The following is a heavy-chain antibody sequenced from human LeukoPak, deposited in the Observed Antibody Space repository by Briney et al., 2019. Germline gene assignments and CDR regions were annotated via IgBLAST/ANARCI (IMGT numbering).Heavy chain of an antibody. D-gene: IGHD3-16*01. CDR3: AKGGGGRLIYYYYMDV. CDR2: ITWNSDSI. CDR1: GFTFDDYA. V-gene: IGHV3-9*03. J-gene: IGHJ6*03. Sequence: GRSLRLYCAASGFTFDDYAMHWVRQAPGRGLEWVSGITWNSDSIDYADSVKGRFTISRDNAKNYLYLQMNSLRAEDMALYYCAKGGGGRLIYYYYMDVWGKGTTVTVSS.